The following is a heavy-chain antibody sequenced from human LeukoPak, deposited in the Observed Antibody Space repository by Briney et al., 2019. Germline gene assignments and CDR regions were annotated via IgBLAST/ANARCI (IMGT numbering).Heavy chain of an antibody. Sequence: SETLSLTCTVSGGSISSYYWSWIRQPPGKGLEWIGYIYTSGSTNYNPSLKSRVTISVDTSKNQFSLKLSSVTAADTAVYYCARLVGARFGYLDYWGQGTLVTVSS. CDR1: GGSISSYY. D-gene: IGHD1-26*01. V-gene: IGHV4-4*09. CDR3: ARLVGARFGYLDY. CDR2: IYTSGST. J-gene: IGHJ4*02.